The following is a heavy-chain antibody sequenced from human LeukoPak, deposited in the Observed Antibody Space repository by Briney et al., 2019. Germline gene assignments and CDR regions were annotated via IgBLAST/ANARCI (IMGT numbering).Heavy chain of an antibody. V-gene: IGHV3-74*01. J-gene: IGHJ5*02. D-gene: IGHD2-2*01. Sequence: GGSLILSCAASGFTFSSYWMHWVRQAPGKGLVWVSRINSDGSSTSYADSVKGRFTISRDNAKNTLYLQMNSLRAEDTAVYYCAREGCSSTSCYANWFDPWGQGTLVTVSS. CDR2: INSDGSST. CDR3: AREGCSSTSCYANWFDP. CDR1: GFTFSSYW.